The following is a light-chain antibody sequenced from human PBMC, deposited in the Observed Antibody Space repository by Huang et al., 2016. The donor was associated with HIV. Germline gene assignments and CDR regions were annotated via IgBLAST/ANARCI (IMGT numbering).Light chain of an antibody. Sequence: DIQMTQSPSSLSASVGDRVTLACRATHDVDDYLNWYQQKPGKAPKLLISQTSALETGVPLRFSGSGSVTDFSFIISGLQPEDVATYYCQQFESLPHTFGQGTKLEI. CDR3: QQFESLPHT. CDR1: HDVDDY. J-gene: IGKJ2*01. CDR2: QTS. V-gene: IGKV1-33*01.